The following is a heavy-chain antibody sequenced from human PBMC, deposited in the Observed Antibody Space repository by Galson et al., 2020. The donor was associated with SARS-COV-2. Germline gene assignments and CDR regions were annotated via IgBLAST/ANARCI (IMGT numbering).Heavy chain of an antibody. CDR2: ISSDGSNK. V-gene: IGHV3-30-3*01. J-gene: IGHJ4*02. D-gene: IGHD6-13*01. CDR3: ARENEYTSSWDFDY. Sequence: GESLKISCAASGFAFSVYPMHWVRQAPGKGLEWVAIISSDGSNKYYADSVRGRFTISRDISKNTLYLQMNSLRAEDTAVYYCARENEYTSSWDFDYWGQGTLVTVS. CDR1: GFAFSVYP.